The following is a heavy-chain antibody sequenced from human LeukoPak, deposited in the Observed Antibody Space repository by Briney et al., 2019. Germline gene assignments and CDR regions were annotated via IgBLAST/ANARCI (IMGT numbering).Heavy chain of an antibody. V-gene: IGHV1-18*01. J-gene: IGHJ4*02. CDR3: ARERGAVAVVS. CDR1: GYTFTSYG. CDR2: ISAYNGNT. Sequence: VASVKVSCKASGYTFTSYGISWVRQAPGQGREWMGWISAYNGNTNYAQKLQGRVTMTRDTSTSTVYVELSSLRSEDTAVYYCARERGAVAVVSWGQGTLVTVSS. D-gene: IGHD6-19*01.